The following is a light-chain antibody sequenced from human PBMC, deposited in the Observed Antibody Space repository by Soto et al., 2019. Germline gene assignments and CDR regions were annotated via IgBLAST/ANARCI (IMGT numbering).Light chain of an antibody. Sequence: QSALTQPRSVSGSPGQSVTISCTGTSSDVGGYNYVFWYQQHPGKAPKLMIYDVSKRPSGVPDRFSGSKSGNTASLTISGLQAEDGADYYCCSYAGRYSWVFGGGTKLTVL. CDR2: DVS. CDR1: SSDVGGYNY. CDR3: CSYAGRYSWV. V-gene: IGLV2-11*01. J-gene: IGLJ3*02.